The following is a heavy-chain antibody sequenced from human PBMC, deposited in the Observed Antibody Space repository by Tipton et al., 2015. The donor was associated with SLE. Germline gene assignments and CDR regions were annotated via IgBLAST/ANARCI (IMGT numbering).Heavy chain of an antibody. CDR2: IYPSGST. CDR1: GGSISNENYY. V-gene: IGHV4-61*02. D-gene: IGHD6-19*01. Sequence: TLSLTCTVSGGSISNENYYWSWIRQPAGKGLECIGRIYPSGSTNYNPSLKSRVTISVDTSKNQFSLKLNSVTAADTAVYYCARGSGGWRYNWFDPWGQGTLVTVSP. CDR3: ARGSGGWRYNWFDP. J-gene: IGHJ5*02.